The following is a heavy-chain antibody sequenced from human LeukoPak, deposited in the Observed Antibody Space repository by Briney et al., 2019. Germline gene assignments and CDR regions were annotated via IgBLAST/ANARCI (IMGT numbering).Heavy chain of an antibody. D-gene: IGHD5-24*01. CDR2: ISYTGST. CDR3: ARVSRDGYKYGFDY. CDR1: GGSISSSSFY. Sequence: SETLSLTCSVSGGSISSSSFYWGWIRQPPGKGLEWIGSISYTGSTYYNPSLKSRVTISVDTSKNQFSLRLNSVTAADTAVYYCARVSRDGYKYGFDYWGQGTLVTVSS. V-gene: IGHV4-39*07. J-gene: IGHJ4*02.